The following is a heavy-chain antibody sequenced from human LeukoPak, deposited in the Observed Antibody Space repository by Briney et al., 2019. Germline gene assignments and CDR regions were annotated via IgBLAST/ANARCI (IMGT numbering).Heavy chain of an antibody. J-gene: IGHJ4*02. Sequence: SGGSLRLSXAASGFTFSSYAMSWVRQAPGKGLEWVSAISGSGGSTYYADSVKGRFTISRDNSKNTLYLQMNSLRAEDTAVYYCTTEYSGYAGRTYYFDYWGQRTLVTVSS. V-gene: IGHV3-23*01. D-gene: IGHD5-12*01. CDR1: GFTFSSYA. CDR2: ISGSGGST. CDR3: TTEYSGYAGRTYYFDY.